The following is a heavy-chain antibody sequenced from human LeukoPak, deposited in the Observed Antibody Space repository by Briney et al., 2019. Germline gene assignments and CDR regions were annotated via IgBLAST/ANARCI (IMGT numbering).Heavy chain of an antibody. J-gene: IGHJ4*02. CDR1: GFTFTNAW. Sequence: GGSLSLSCVDSGFTFTNAWMSWVGQAPGKGLEWVSAISGSGGSTYYADSVKGRFTISRDNSKNTLYLQMNSLRAGDTAVYYCAKDPDSSGYYYISFDYWGQGTLVTVSS. V-gene: IGHV3-23*01. D-gene: IGHD3-22*01. CDR2: ISGSGGST. CDR3: AKDPDSSGYYYISFDY.